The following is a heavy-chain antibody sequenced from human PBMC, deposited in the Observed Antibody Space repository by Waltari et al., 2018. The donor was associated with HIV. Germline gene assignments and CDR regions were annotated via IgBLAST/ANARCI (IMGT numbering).Heavy chain of an antibody. Sequence: EEQSVQSGAALIAPGESLTIFCTGLGDNFAVDGVGWVRRVPGNGLEWMGVIYPGDSDAVYSPSFQGRVIMSTDSSISTVYLQWSSLRASDTAMYYCARRKGDYRTAFDIWGQGTMVTASS. CDR3: ARRKGDYRTAFDI. D-gene: IGHD4-17*01. CDR1: GDNFAVDG. V-gene: IGHV5-51*01. J-gene: IGHJ3*02. CDR2: IYPGDSDA.